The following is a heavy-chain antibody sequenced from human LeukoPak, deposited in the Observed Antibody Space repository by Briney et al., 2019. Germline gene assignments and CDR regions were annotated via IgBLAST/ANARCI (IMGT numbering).Heavy chain of an antibody. D-gene: IGHD4-17*01. Sequence: GGSLRLSCAASGFTSRSYEMNWVRQAPGKGLEWVSYISSSGSTIYYADSVKGRFTISRDNAENSLYLQMNSLRAEDTAVYYCASLDYGDSKDDYWGQGTLVSVSS. CDR3: ASLDYGDSKDDY. CDR2: ISSSGSTI. V-gene: IGHV3-48*03. CDR1: GFTSRSYE. J-gene: IGHJ4*02.